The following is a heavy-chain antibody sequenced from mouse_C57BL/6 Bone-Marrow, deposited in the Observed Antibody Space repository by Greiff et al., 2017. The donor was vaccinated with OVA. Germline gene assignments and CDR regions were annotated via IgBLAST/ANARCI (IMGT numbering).Heavy chain of an antibody. D-gene: IGHD1-1*01. CDR3: ARSELLRAWFAY. V-gene: IGHV1-12*01. J-gene: IGHJ3*01. Sequence: QVQLKESGAELVRPGASVKMSCKASGYTFTSYNMHWVKQTPRQGLEWIGAIYPGNGDTSYNQKFKGKATLTVDKSSSTAYMQLSSLTSEDSAVYFCARSELLRAWFAYWGQGTLVTVSA. CDR2: IYPGNGDT. CDR1: GYTFTSYN.